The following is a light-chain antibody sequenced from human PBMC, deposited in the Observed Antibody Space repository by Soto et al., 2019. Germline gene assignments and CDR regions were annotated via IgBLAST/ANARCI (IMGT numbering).Light chain of an antibody. CDR1: TSNIGSNI. Sequence: QSVLTQPPSASGTPGQRITISCSGRTSNIGSNIVVWYQHLPGTAPKLLIYDNNQRPSGVPDRFFGSKSGTSASLAISGLQPDDESHYYCAAWDDSLNGLVFGGGTKLTVL. CDR2: DNN. J-gene: IGLJ3*02. V-gene: IGLV1-44*01. CDR3: AAWDDSLNGLV.